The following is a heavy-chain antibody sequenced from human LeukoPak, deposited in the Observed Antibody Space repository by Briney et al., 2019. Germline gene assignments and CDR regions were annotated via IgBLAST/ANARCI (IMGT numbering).Heavy chain of an antibody. V-gene: IGHV3-21*01. CDR3: ARAADSSGYLLAYFDY. CDR1: GFTFSSYN. Sequence: GGSLRLSCAASGFTFSSYNMNWVRQAPGKGLEWVSFISTSSSYIYYADSVKGRFTISRDNAKNSLYLQMNSPRAEDTAVYYCARAADSSGYLLAYFDYWGQGTLVTVSS. J-gene: IGHJ4*02. D-gene: IGHD3-22*01. CDR2: ISTSSSYI.